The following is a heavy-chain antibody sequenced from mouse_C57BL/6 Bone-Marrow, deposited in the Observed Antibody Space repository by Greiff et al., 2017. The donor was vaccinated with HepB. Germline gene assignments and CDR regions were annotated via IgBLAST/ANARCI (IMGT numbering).Heavy chain of an antibody. CDR2: IYPRDGST. Sequence: VMLVESDAELVKPGASVKISCKVSGYTFTDHTIHWMKQRPEQGLEWIGYIYPRDGSTKYNEKFKGKATLTADKSSSTAYIPLNSLSSEDSAVYFCARGWLYDLYYAMDYWGQGTSVTVSS. D-gene: IGHD2-3*01. CDR1: GYTFTDHT. J-gene: IGHJ4*01. CDR3: ARGWLYDLYYAMDY. V-gene: IGHV1-78*01.